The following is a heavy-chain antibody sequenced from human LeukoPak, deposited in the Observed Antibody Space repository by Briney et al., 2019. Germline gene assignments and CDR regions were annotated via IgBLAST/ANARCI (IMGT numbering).Heavy chain of an antibody. D-gene: IGHD2-2*01. J-gene: IGHJ1*01. Sequence: QPGGALRLSCAASGFTFSSYEMNWVRQAPGKGLGWVSYISSSGSTIYYADSVKGRFTISRANAKNSLYLQMNSLRAEDTAVYYCASSQFCSNTSCYRTPFQHWGQGTLVTVSS. CDR1: GFTFSSYE. CDR2: ISSSGSTI. V-gene: IGHV3-48*03. CDR3: ASSQFCSNTSCYRTPFQH.